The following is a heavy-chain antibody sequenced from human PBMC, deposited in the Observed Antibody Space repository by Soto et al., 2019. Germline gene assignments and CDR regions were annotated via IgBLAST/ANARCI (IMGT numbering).Heavy chain of an antibody. CDR3: ARASVGNDY. D-gene: IGHD6-13*01. CDR2: ISGSGGTT. CDR1: GFTFSTYA. V-gene: IGHV3-23*01. Sequence: EVQLLESGGGLVQPGGSLRLSCVASGFTFSTYAMSWVRQAPGKGLEWVSAISGSGGTTYYADSVEGRFTISRDNSKNTLYLQMNRLKAEDTAIYYCARASVGNDYWGQGTLVTVSS. J-gene: IGHJ4*02.